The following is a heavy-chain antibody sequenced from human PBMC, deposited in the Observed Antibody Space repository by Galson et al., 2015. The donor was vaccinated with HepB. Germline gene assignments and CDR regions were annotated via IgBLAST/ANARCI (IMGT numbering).Heavy chain of an antibody. CDR3: ARGLHGSSWRTKFDY. CDR2: IIPILGTA. J-gene: IGHJ4*02. D-gene: IGHD6-13*01. CDR1: GGSLSTYS. Sequence: SVKVSCKASGGSLSTYSIIWVRQAPGQGLQWMGGIIPILGTANYAQKFQDRVTITADESTSTAYMELSSLRSEDTAVYYCARGLHGSSWRTKFDYWGQGTLVTVSS. V-gene: IGHV1-69*13.